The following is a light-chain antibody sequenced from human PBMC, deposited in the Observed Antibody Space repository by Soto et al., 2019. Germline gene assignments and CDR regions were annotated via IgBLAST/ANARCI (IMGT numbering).Light chain of an antibody. V-gene: IGKV3-20*01. J-gene: IGKJ2*01. Sequence: EIVLTQSPGTLSLSPGERATLSCRGSQSVSSTYLAWYQQKPGQAPRLLIYGASSRATGVPDRFSGSGSGTDFTLTISKLEPEDFAVYYCQEYKAFGQGTKLEIK. CDR1: QSVSSTY. CDR3: QEYKA. CDR2: GAS.